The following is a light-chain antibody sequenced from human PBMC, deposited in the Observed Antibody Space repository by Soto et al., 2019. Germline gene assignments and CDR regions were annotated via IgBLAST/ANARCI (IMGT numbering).Light chain of an antibody. V-gene: IGKV3-15*01. J-gene: IGKJ1*01. Sequence: EIVMTQSPATLSVSPGERATLSCRASQSVSSNLAWYQQTPGQAPRLLIYGASTRATGIPARFSGSGSGTDFTLTISRLQAEDVAVYYCLQYGSSPVTFGQGTKVDI. CDR2: GAS. CDR1: QSVSSN. CDR3: LQYGSSPVT.